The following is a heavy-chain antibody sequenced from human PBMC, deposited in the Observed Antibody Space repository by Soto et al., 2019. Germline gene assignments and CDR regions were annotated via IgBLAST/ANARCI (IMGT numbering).Heavy chain of an antibody. D-gene: IGHD1-7*01. J-gene: IGHJ6*02. V-gene: IGHV3-21*01. CDR1: GFTFSSYS. CDR2: ISSSGSYI. Sequence: EVQLVESGGGLVKPGGSLRLSCAASGFTFSSYSMNWVRQAPGKGLEWVSSISSSGSYIYCADSVKGRFTISRDNAKYSQGLRMNSLTAEHTAVYYCARMGLDGTTSYYYYGMDVWDPGTTVTVSS. CDR3: ARMGLDGTTSYYYYGMDV.